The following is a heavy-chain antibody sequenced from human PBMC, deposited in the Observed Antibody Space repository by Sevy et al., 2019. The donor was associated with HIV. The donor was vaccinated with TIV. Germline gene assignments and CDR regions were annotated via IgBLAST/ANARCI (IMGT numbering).Heavy chain of an antibody. J-gene: IGHJ4*02. CDR3: AKDLGYSGSYKSFDY. Sequence: GGSLRLSCAASGFTFSSYGMHWVRQAPGKGLEWVAVISYDGSNKYYADSVKGRFTISRDNSKNTLYLQMNSLRAEDTAVYYCAKDLGYSGSYKSFDYWGQGTLVTVSS. CDR2: ISYDGSNK. D-gene: IGHD1-26*01. CDR1: GFTFSSYG. V-gene: IGHV3-30*18.